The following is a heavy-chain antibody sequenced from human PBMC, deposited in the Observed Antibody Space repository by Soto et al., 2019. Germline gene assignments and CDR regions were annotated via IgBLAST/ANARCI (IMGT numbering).Heavy chain of an antibody. CDR1: GFSLSTSGVG. D-gene: IGHD3-10*01. CDR2: IYWDDDK. V-gene: IGHV2-5*02. J-gene: IGHJ4*02. CDR3: AHSSSITMVRTYTDY. Sequence: SGPTLVNPTQTLTLTCTFSGFSLSTSGVGVGWIRQPPGKALEWLALIYWDDDKRYSRSLKSRLTIPKDTSKNQVVLTMTTMDPVDTATYYCAHSSSITMVRTYTDYWGQGTLVTVSS.